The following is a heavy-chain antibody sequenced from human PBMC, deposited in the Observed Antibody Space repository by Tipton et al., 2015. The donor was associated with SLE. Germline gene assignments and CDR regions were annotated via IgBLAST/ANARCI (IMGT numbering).Heavy chain of an antibody. CDR2: ISYDGRNK. Sequence: SLRLSCAASGFTFSGYTIHWVRQAPGKGLEWVAVISYDGRNKYYADSVKGRFTISRDLSKNTLYLQMNSLRAEDTAVYYCARDFAEWGYTYGYHDYWGQGTLVTVSS. CDR3: ARDFAEWGYTYGYHDY. D-gene: IGHD5-18*01. CDR1: GFTFSGYT. V-gene: IGHV3-30*03. J-gene: IGHJ4*02.